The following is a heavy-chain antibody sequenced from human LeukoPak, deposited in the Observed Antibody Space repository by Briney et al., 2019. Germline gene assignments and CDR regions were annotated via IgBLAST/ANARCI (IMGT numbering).Heavy chain of an antibody. J-gene: IGHJ4*02. CDR3: ARGRDIVVVVAADDLDY. CDR2: INPSGGST. D-gene: IGHD2-15*01. V-gene: IGHV1-46*01. CDR1: GYTFTSYY. Sequence: ASVKVSCKASGYTFTSYYMHWVRQAPGQGLERMGIINPSGGSTSYAQKFQGRVTMTGDTSTSTVYMELSSLRSEDTAVYYCARGRDIVVVVAADDLDYWGQGTLVTVSS.